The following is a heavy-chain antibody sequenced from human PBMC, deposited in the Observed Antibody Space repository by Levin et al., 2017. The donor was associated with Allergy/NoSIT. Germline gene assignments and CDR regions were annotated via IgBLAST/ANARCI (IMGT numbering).Heavy chain of an antibody. V-gene: IGHV4-34*01. Sequence: SQTLSLTCAVYGGSFRGYYWSWIRQPPGKGLEWIGEINHSGSTNYNPSLKSRVTISVDTSKNQFSLKLSSVTAADTAVYYCAREGAVAGPGYWGQGTLVTVSS. CDR3: AREGAVAGPGY. CDR1: GGSFRGYY. J-gene: IGHJ4*02. D-gene: IGHD6-19*01. CDR2: INHSGST.